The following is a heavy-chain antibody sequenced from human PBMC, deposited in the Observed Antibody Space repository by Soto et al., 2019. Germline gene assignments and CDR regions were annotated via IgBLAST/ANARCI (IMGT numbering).Heavy chain of an antibody. J-gene: IGHJ6*02. CDR1: GSLPVGSLSTYF. CDR3: ARARFSQWSQDYYGLDV. D-gene: IGHD3-3*01. CDR2: INHSGSP. V-gene: IGHV4-34*01. Sequence: KLSETLSLTCGLSGSLPVGSLSTYFWTWIRQPPGKGLEWIGEINHSGSPNYSPSLRGRVTISLDTSKKQFSLNLSSVTAADTAVYFCARARFSQWSQDYYGLDVWGQGTTVTVSS.